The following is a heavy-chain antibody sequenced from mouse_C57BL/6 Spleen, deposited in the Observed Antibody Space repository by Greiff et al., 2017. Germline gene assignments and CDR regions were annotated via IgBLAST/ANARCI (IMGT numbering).Heavy chain of an antibody. V-gene: IGHV1-64*01. CDR2: IHPNSGST. J-gene: IGHJ2*01. D-gene: IGHD4-1*01. Sequence: VQLQQPGAELVKPGASVKLSCKASGYTFTSYWMHWVNQRPGQGLEWIGMIHPNSGSTKYNEKFKSKATLTVDKSSSTAYMQLSSLTSGDSAVDYCARGDWDGDYFDYWGQGTTLTVSS. CDR1: GYTFTSYW. CDR3: ARGDWDGDYFDY.